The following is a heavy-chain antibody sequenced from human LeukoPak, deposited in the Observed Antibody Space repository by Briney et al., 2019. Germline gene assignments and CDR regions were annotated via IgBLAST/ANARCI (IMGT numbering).Heavy chain of an antibody. J-gene: IGHJ4*02. CDR1: GFAFSDYS. D-gene: IGHD6-13*01. V-gene: IGHV3-7*01. Sequence: GGSLRLSCAASGFAFSDYSMTWVRQPPGKGLEWVANINKDGSEKNYIDSVKGRFTISRDNAKNALFLYMNSMRVEDTAVYYCALEKQQLVNSWGQGTLVTVSS. CDR2: INKDGSEK. CDR3: ALEKQQLVNS.